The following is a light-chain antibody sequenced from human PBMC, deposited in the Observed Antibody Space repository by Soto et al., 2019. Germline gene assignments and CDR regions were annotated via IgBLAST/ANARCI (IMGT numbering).Light chain of an antibody. V-gene: IGKV3-20*01. CDR3: QQYGTSPPVYT. CDR2: GTY. CDR1: QSISSTY. J-gene: IGKJ2*01. Sequence: EIVLTQSPGTLSLSPGERATLSCRTSQSISSTYLAWYQQKPGQAPRLLIYGTYSRATGIPDRFSGGGSGRGFAHTISRLEPDDFAVYYCQQYGTSPPVYTFGQGTKLEIK.